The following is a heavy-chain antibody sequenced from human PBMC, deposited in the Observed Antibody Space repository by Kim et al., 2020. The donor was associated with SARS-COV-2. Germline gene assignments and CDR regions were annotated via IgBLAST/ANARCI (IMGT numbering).Heavy chain of an antibody. V-gene: IGHV4-34*01. D-gene: IGHD4-17*01. CDR2: INHSGST. J-gene: IGHJ4*02. CDR1: GGSFSGYY. CDR3: ARGKDYGGNSNFDY. Sequence: SETLSLTCAVYGGSFSGYYWSWIRQPPGKGLEWIGEINHSGSTNYNPSLKSRVTISVDTSKNQFSLKLSSVTAADTAVYYCARGKDYGGNSNFDYWGQGT.